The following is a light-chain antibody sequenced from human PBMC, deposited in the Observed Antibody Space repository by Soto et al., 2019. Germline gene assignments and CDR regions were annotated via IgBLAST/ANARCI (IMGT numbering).Light chain of an antibody. CDR1: SSDVGGYNY. Sequence: QSALTQPASVSGSPGQSITISCTGTSSDVGGYNYVSWYQHHPGKAPKLIIFDVRNRPSGVSNPFSGSKSGNTASLTISGLQPEDEADYYCSSYTTSNTRQIVFGTGTKLTVL. CDR2: DVR. V-gene: IGLV2-14*03. CDR3: SSYTTSNTRQIV. J-gene: IGLJ1*01.